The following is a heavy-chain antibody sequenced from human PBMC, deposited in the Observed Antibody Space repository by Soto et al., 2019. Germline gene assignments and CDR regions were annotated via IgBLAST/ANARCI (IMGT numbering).Heavy chain of an antibody. J-gene: IGHJ4*02. Sequence: GASVKVSCKTAGYTFSSYETGWVRQAPGQGLEWMGGIIPIFGTANYAQKFQGRVTITADESTSTAYMELSSLRSEDTAVYYCARGLNYYDSSGYPYWGQGTLVTVSS. V-gene: IGHV1-69*13. CDR3: ARGLNYYDSSGYPY. CDR2: IIPIFGTA. D-gene: IGHD3-22*01. CDR1: GYTFSSYE.